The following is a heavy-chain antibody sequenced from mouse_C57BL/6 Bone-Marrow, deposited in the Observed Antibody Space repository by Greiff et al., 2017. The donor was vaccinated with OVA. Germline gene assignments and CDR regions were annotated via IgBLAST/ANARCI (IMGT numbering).Heavy chain of an antibody. V-gene: IGHV7-3*01. CDR1: GFTFTDYY. Sequence: EVMLVESGGGLVQPGGSLSLSCAASGFTFTDYYMSWVRQPPGKALEWLGFIRNKANGYTTEYSASVKGRFTISRDNSQSILYLQMNALRAEDSATYYCARSAYYYGSSCAAWFAYWGQGTLVTVSA. D-gene: IGHD1-1*01. J-gene: IGHJ3*01. CDR3: ARSAYYYGSSCAAWFAY. CDR2: IRNKANGYTT.